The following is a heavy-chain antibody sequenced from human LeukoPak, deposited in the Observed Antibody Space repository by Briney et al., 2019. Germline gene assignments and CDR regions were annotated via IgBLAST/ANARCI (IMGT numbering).Heavy chain of an antibody. D-gene: IGHD6-13*01. CDR2: IFYSGKT. CDR3: ARKEGGQPVNTRRWFDP. CDR1: DVPISTSGYY. Sequence: SXTLSXTCTVSDVPISTSGYYWAWIRQPPGTGLEWIGSIFYSGKTYYNPSLESRVTISVDTSKNQFSLKLSSVTAADTAVYYCARKEGGQPVNTRRWFDPWGQGTLVTVSS. V-gene: IGHV4-39*07. J-gene: IGHJ5*02.